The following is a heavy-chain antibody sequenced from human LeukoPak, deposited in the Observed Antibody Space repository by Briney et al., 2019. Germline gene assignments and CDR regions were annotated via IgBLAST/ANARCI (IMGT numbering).Heavy chain of an antibody. J-gene: IGHJ4*02. V-gene: IGHV3-23*01. Sequence: GGSLRLSCAASGFTFSSYAMSWVRQAPGKGLEWGSAISGSGGSTYCADAVKVRFTISRDNSKNTLYLKMNSLRAEDTAVYYCAKAGAVVVVAAKYFDYWGQGTLVTVSS. D-gene: IGHD2-15*01. CDR1: GFTFSSYA. CDR2: ISGSGGST. CDR3: AKAGAVVVVAAKYFDY.